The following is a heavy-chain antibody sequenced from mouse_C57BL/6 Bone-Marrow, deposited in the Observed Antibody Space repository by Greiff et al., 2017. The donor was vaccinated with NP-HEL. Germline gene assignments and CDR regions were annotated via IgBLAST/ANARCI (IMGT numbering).Heavy chain of an antibody. D-gene: IGHD1-1*01. CDR3: ARGNYYGSSLYAVDY. Sequence: EVKLVESEGGLVQPGSSMKLSCTASGFTFSDYYMAWVRQVPEKGLEWVANINYDGSSTYYLDSLKSRFIISRDNAKNILYLQMSSLKSEDTATYYCARGNYYGSSLYAVDYWGQGTSVTVSS. CDR1: GFTFSDYY. V-gene: IGHV5-16*01. CDR2: INYDGSST. J-gene: IGHJ4*01.